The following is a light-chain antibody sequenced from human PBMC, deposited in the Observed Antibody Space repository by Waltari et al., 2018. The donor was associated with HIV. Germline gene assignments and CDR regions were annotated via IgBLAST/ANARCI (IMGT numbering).Light chain of an antibody. CDR1: SSNIGAGYD. V-gene: IGLV1-40*01. CDR3: QSYDSSLSGPRV. J-gene: IGLJ1*01. Sequence: QSVLTQPPSVSGAPGQRVTISCTVSSSNIGAGYDVHWYQQLPGTAPKLLIYGNSNRPSGVPDRFSGSKSGTSVSLAITGLQAEDEADYYCQSYDSSLSGPRVFGTGTKVTVL. CDR2: GNS.